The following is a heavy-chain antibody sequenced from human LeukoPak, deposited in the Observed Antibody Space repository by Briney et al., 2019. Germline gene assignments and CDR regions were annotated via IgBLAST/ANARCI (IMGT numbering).Heavy chain of an antibody. CDR1: GFTFDDYA. V-gene: IGHV3-9*01. CDR3: AKGYSGSSRFYYMDV. CDR2: ISWNSGTI. J-gene: IGHJ6*03. Sequence: GRSLRLSCAASGFTFDDYAMHWVRQAPGKGLEWVSGISWNSGTIAYADSVEGRFTISRDNARYSLYLQMGSLRPEDTALYYCAKGYSGSSRFYYMDVWGKGTTVTVS. D-gene: IGHD3-22*01.